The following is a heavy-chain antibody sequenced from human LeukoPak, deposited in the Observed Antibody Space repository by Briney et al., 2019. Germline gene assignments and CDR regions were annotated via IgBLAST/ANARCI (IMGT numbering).Heavy chain of an antibody. Sequence: GGSLRLSCAASGFIFDDYAMHWVRQAPGKGLEWVALIVWDGESTYYAASVRGRFIISRDNSDNSLYLQISNLKAEDTAIYYCAKDGSRGYSSTGYYMDAWGKGTTVIVSS. CDR2: IVWDGEST. D-gene: IGHD6-19*01. V-gene: IGHV3-43D*04. CDR1: GFIFDDYA. J-gene: IGHJ6*03. CDR3: AKDGSRGYSSTGYYMDA.